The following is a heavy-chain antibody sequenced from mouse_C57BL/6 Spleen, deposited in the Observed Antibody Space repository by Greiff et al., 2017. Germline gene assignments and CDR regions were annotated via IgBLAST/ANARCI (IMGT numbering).Heavy chain of an antibody. V-gene: IGHV1-22*01. D-gene: IGHD1-1*01. CDR1: GYTFTDYN. CDR2: INPNNGGT. CDR3: ARSGTTVVANYYAMDY. Sequence: VQLQQSGPELVKPGASVKMSCKASGYTFTDYNMHWVKQSHGKSLEWIGYINPNNGGTSYNQKFKGKATLTVNKSSSTAYMELRSLTSEDSAVYYCARSGTTVVANYYAMDYWGQGTSVTVSS. J-gene: IGHJ4*01.